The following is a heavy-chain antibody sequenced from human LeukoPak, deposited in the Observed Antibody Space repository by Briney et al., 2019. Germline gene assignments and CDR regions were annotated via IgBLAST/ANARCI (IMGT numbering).Heavy chain of an antibody. J-gene: IGHJ4*02. Sequence: SETLSLTCTVSGGSISSSSYYWGWIRQPPGKGLEWIGSIYYSGSTYYNPSLKSRVTISVDTSKNQFSLKLSSVTAADTAVYYCARHVEIFGALPPCGYFDYWGQGTLVTVSS. CDR1: GGSISSSSYY. V-gene: IGHV4-39*01. CDR3: ARHVEIFGALPPCGYFDY. D-gene: IGHD3-3*01. CDR2: IYYSGST.